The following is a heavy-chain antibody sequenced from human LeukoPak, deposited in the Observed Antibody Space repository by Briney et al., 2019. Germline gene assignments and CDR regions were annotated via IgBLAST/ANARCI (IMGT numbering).Heavy chain of an antibody. Sequence: GASVKVSCKVSGYTLTELSMHWVRQAPGKGLEWMGGFDPEDGETIYAQKFPGRVTMTEDTSTDTAYMELSSLRSEDTAVYYCATGGLQWRRYFDYWGQGTLVTVSS. J-gene: IGHJ4*02. D-gene: IGHD6-19*01. V-gene: IGHV1-24*01. CDR3: ATGGLQWRRYFDY. CDR1: GYTLTELS. CDR2: FDPEDGET.